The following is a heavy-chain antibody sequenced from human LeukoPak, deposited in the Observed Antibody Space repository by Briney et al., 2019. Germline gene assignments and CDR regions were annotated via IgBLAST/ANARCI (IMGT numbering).Heavy chain of an antibody. CDR3: ARVFEHLEWELRYYYGMDV. D-gene: IGHD1-26*01. J-gene: IGHJ6*02. Sequence: GASVKVSCKASGYTFTSYGISWVRQAPGQGLEWMGWISAYNGNTNYAQQLQGRVTMTRNTSISTAYMELSSLRSEDTAVYYCARVFEHLEWELRYYYGMDVWGQGTTVTVSS. V-gene: IGHV1-18*01. CDR2: ISAYNGNT. CDR1: GYTFTSYG.